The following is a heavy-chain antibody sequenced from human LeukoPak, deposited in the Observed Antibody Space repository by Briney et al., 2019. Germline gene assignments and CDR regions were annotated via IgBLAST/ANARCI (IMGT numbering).Heavy chain of an antibody. Sequence: PGESLKISCKGSGYSLTNYWIGWVRQMPGKGLEWIGIIYPGDSDTRYSPSFQGQVTISADKSIGTAYLQWSSLKASDTAIYYCARSWVTGYGTVLDYWGQGTLVTVSS. CDR1: GYSLTNYW. V-gene: IGHV5-51*01. D-gene: IGHD5-18*01. CDR2: IYPGDSDT. J-gene: IGHJ4*02. CDR3: ARSWVTGYGTVLDY.